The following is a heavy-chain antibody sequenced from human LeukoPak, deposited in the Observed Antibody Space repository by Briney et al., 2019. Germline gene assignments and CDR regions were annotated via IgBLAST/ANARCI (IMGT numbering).Heavy chain of an antibody. J-gene: IGHJ4*02. D-gene: IGHD4/OR15-4a*01. CDR2: IYYSGST. CDR1: GGSISSYY. V-gene: IGHV4-59*08. Sequence: SETLSLTCTVSGGSISSYYWSWIRQPPGKGLEWIGYIYYSGSTNYNPSLKSRVTISVDTSKNQFSLKLSSVTAADTAVYYCARHGGAGPFDYWGQGTLVTVSS. CDR3: ARHGGAGPFDY.